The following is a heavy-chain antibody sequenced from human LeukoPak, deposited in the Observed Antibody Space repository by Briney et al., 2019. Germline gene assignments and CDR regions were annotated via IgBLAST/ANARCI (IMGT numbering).Heavy chain of an antibody. CDR1: GFTFSSYS. CDR2: ISGSGGST. V-gene: IGHV3-23*01. CDR3: ARGPRYSFY. J-gene: IGHJ4*02. Sequence: GGSLRLSCAASGFTFSSYSMNWVRQAPGKGLEWVSAISGSGGSTYYADSVKGRFTISRDNSKNTLYLQMNSLRAEDTAVYYCARGPRYSFYWGQGTLVPVSS. D-gene: IGHD6-13*01.